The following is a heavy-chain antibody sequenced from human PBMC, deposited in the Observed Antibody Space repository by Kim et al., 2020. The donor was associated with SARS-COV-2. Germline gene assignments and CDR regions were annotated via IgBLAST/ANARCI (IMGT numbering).Heavy chain of an antibody. CDR3: VRPGTWLVHDY. V-gene: IGHV3-23*01. CDR2: ISGSGGST. D-gene: IGHD6-19*01. CDR1: GFTFNSYA. J-gene: IGHJ4*02. Sequence: GGSLRLSCAASGFTFNSYAMTWVRQAPGKGLEWVSAISGSGGSTYYADSVKGRFTISRDNSKKTVSLLMNSLRGEDTAVYYCVRPGTWLVHDYWGQGTLVNVSS.